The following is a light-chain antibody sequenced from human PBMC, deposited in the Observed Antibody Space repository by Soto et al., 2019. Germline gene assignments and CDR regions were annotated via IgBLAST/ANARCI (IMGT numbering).Light chain of an antibody. J-gene: IGKJ1*01. CDR2: VVS. V-gene: IGKV3-20*01. Sequence: EIVLTQSPGTLSLSPGERATLSCRSSQSVSSSYLAWYQQKPGQAPRLLIYVVSSRATGIPDRFSGSGSGTDFTLTISRLEPEASAVYYCQQYCSSPTFGQGTKVEIK. CDR1: QSVSSSY. CDR3: QQYCSSPT.